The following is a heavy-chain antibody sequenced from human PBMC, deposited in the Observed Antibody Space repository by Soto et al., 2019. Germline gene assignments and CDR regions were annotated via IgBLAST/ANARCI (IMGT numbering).Heavy chain of an antibody. D-gene: IGHD6-19*01. CDR1: GGSFSGYI. J-gene: IGHJ4*02. V-gene: IGHV4-59*01. CDR2: IYYSGST. CDR3: ARDQGIAVAVFDY. Sequence: SETLSLTCAVSGGSFSGYIWTWIRQPPGKGLEWIGYIYYSGSTNYNPSLKSRVTISVDTSKNQISLKLNSVTAADTAVYYCARDQGIAVAVFDYWGQGTLVTVSS.